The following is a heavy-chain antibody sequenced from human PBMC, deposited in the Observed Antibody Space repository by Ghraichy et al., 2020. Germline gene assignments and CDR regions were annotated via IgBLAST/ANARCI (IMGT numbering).Heavy chain of an antibody. CDR2: IYYSGST. Sequence: SETLSLTCTVSGGSISSYYWSWIRQPPGKGLEWIGYIYYSGSTNYNPSLKSRVTISVDTSKNQFSLKLSSVTAADTAVYYCALAGYSGGYFDYWGQGTLVTVSS. CDR3: ALAGYSGGYFDY. CDR1: GGSISSYY. J-gene: IGHJ4*02. D-gene: IGHD1-1*01. V-gene: IGHV4-59*01.